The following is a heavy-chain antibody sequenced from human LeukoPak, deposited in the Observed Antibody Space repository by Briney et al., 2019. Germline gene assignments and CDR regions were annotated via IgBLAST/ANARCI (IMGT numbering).Heavy chain of an antibody. CDR1: GASLSSYY. J-gene: IGHJ4*02. Sequence: SETLSLTCTVSGASLSSYYWSWIRQTPGKGLEWIGYIYYSGITNYNPSLTSRVTISVDTSKNQFSLTLNSVTAADTAVYFCAESSSGKHWGQGTLVTVSS. CDR2: IYYSGIT. V-gene: IGHV4-59*08. CDR3: AESSSGKH. D-gene: IGHD3-10*01.